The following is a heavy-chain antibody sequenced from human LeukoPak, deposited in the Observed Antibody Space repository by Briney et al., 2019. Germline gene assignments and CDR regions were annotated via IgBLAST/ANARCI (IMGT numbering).Heavy chain of an antibody. CDR1: GFTFSNAW. J-gene: IGHJ3*02. Sequence: GGPLRLSCAASGFTFSNAWMSWVRQAPGKGLERVGRIKSKTDGGTTDYAAPVKGRFTISRDDSKNTLYLQMNSLKTEDTAVYYCVGYCSGGNCPNAFDIWGQGTMVTVSS. CDR3: VGYCSGGNCPNAFDI. CDR2: IKSKTDGGTT. V-gene: IGHV3-15*05. D-gene: IGHD2-15*01.